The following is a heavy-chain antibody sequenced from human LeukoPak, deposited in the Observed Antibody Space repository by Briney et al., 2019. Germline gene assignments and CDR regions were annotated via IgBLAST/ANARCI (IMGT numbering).Heavy chain of an antibody. J-gene: IGHJ4*02. V-gene: IGHV4-61*02. CDR3: ARDFGYSSSWYSYFDY. CDR1: GGSISSGSYY. Sequence: SETLSLTCTVSGGSISSGSYYWSWIRQPAGKGLEWIGRIYTSGSTNYNPSLKSRVTMSVDTSKNQFSLKLSSVTAADTAVYYCARDFGYSSSWYSYFDYWGQGTLVTVSS. D-gene: IGHD6-13*01. CDR2: IYTSGST.